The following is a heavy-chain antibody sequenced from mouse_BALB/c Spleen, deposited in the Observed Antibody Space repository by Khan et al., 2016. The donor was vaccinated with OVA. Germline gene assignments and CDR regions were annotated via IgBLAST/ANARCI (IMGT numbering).Heavy chain of an antibody. J-gene: IGHJ4*01. CDR1: GFSLSSYG. Sequence: QVQLKQSGPGLVQPSQSLSITCTVSGFSLSSYGVDWVRQSPGKGLEWLGVIWSGGSTDYYAAFIYRLSISKDNSKCQVFFKMNSLQSKDTAIYYCARIVIGTTDYDLDYWGQGTSVTVSS. CDR2: IWSGGST. V-gene: IGHV2-2*03. CDR3: ARIVIGTTDYDLDY. D-gene: IGHD2-14*01.